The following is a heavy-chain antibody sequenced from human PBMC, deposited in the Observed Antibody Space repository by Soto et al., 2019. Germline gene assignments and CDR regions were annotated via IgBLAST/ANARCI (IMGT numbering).Heavy chain of an antibody. V-gene: IGHV3-23*01. J-gene: IGHJ4*02. CDR3: AKARCTSSNCCVPDC. D-gene: IGHD1-1*01. Sequence: EVQLLESGGGLVQPGGSLRLSCVASGFTFSTYPMRWVRQAPGKGLEWVSVISGSMGSVANPYYADYVQGRFTISRDKYKSTRYLQTSRLRAEDTAIYYCAKARCTSSNCCVPDCWGQGTLVNVSS. CDR2: ISGSMGSVANP. CDR1: GFTFSTYP.